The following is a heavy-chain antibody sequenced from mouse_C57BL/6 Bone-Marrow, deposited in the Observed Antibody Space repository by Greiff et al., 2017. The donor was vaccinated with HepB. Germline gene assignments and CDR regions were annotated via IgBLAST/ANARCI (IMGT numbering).Heavy chain of an antibody. J-gene: IGHJ1*03. D-gene: IGHD2-3*01. V-gene: IGHV1-15*01. CDR1: GYTFTDYE. CDR2: IDPETGGT. Sequence: QVQLQQSGAELVRPGASVTLSCKASGYTFTDYEMHWVKQTPVHGLEWIGAIDPETGGTAYNQKFKGKAILTADKSSSTAYMARRSLTSEDSAVYYCTGVYDPWYFDVWGTGTTVTVSS. CDR3: TGVYDPWYFDV.